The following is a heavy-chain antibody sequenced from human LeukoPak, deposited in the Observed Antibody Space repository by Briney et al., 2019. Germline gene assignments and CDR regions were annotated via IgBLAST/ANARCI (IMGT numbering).Heavy chain of an antibody. CDR2: ISGSGGST. D-gene: IGHD2-15*01. V-gene: IGHV3-23*01. CDR3: AKNGDRGAYCSGGSCYPYYYYYMDV. J-gene: IGHJ6*03. Sequence: GGSLRLSCAASGFTFSSYGMSWVRQAPGKGLEWVSAISGSGGSTYYADSVKGRFTISRDNSKNTLYLQMNSLRAEDTAVYYCAKNGDRGAYCSGGSCYPYYYYYMDVWGKGATVTISS. CDR1: GFTFSSYG.